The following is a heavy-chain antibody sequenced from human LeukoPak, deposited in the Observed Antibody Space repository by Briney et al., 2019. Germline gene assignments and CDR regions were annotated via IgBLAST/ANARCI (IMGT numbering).Heavy chain of an antibody. Sequence: PSETLSLTCTVSGGSISSGDYYWSWIRQPPGKGLEWIGRIYTSGSTNYNPSLKSRVTMSVDTSKNQFSLKLSSVTAADTAVYYCARGSSDHSGKLDYWGQGTLVTVPS. CDR2: IYTSGST. CDR3: ARGSSDHSGKLDY. J-gene: IGHJ4*02. V-gene: IGHV4-61*02. D-gene: IGHD3-10*01. CDR1: GGSISSGDYY.